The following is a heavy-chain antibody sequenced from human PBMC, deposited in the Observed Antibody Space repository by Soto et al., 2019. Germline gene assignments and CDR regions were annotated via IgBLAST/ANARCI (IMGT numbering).Heavy chain of an antibody. V-gene: IGHV1-18*01. CDR3: ARVHSSGYYYVGGYCGMDV. CDR2: ISAYNGNT. Sequence: ASVKVSCKASGYTFTSYGISWVRQAPGQGLEWMGWISAYNGNTNYAQKLQGRVTMTTDTSTSTAYMELRSLRSDDTAVYYCARVHSSGYYYVGGYCGMDVWGQGTTVTVSS. J-gene: IGHJ6*02. CDR1: GYTFTSYG. D-gene: IGHD3-22*01.